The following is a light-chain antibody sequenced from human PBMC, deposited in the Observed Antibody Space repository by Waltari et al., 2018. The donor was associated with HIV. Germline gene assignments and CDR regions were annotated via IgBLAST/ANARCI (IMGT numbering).Light chain of an antibody. Sequence: EVVLTQSPATLSLSPGQRATLSCRASHSVGSYLAWYQQKPGQAPRLLISDASNRATGIPARFSGSGSGTDFTLTISSLEPEDFAVYYWQQRSDWWTFGQGTKVEIK. CDR1: HSVGSY. V-gene: IGKV3-11*01. CDR3: QQRSDWWT. CDR2: DAS. J-gene: IGKJ1*01.